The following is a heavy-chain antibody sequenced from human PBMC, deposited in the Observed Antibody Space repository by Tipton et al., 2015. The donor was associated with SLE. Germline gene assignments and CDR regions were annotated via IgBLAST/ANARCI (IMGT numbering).Heavy chain of an antibody. D-gene: IGHD3-16*01. J-gene: IGHJ2*01. CDR1: GFSFNGYP. Sequence: SLRLSCAVSGFSFNGYPLHWVRQAPGKGLEWVADISSEGTLKYYADSVKGRFTISKDNSRNTLHLEMNSLRTDDTAIYYCARGLRFWHFDVWGRGTLVTVSS. CDR2: ISSEGTLK. CDR3: ARGLRFWHFDV. V-gene: IGHV3-30*01.